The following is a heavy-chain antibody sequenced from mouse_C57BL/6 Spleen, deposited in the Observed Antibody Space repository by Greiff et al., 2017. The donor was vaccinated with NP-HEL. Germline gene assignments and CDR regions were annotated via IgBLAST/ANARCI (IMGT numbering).Heavy chain of an antibody. J-gene: IGHJ3*01. CDR1: GYTFTDYN. D-gene: IGHD1-1*01. CDR2: INPNNGGT. CDR3: ARYYGPTWFAY. Sequence: VHVKQSGPELVKPGASVKMSCKASGYTFTDYNMHWVKQSHGKSLEWIGYINPNNGGTSYNQKFKGKATLTVNKSSSTAYMELRSLTSEDSAVYYCARYYGPTWFAYWGQGTLVTVSA. V-gene: IGHV1-22*01.